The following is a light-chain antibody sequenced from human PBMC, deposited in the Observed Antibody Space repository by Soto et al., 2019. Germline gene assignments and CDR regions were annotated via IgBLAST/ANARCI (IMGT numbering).Light chain of an antibody. V-gene: IGLV2-14*01. CDR1: SSDVGGYSY. CDR2: DVS. CDR3: APYTTSSTYV. Sequence: VLTQPASVSGSPGQSIAISCTGTSSDVGGYSYVSWYQQQPGKAPKLVISDVSNRPSGVSDRFSGSKSGNTASLTISGLQTEDEADYYCAPYTTSSTYVFGTGTKVTVL. J-gene: IGLJ1*01.